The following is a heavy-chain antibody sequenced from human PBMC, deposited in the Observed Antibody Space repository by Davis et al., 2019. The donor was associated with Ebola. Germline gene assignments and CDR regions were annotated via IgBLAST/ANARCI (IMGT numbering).Heavy chain of an antibody. V-gene: IGHV3-30*02. CDR2: IRYDGSNK. D-gene: IGHD2-15*01. CDR1: GFTFSSYG. J-gene: IGHJ4*02. CDR3: AKDPPGYCSGGSCYSEWYFDY. Sequence: GGSLRLSCAASGFTFSSYGMHWVRQAPGKGLEWVAFIRYDGSNKYYADSVKGRFTISRDNSKSTLYLQMNSLRAEDTAVYYCAKDPPGYCSGGSCYSEWYFDYWGQGTLVTVSS.